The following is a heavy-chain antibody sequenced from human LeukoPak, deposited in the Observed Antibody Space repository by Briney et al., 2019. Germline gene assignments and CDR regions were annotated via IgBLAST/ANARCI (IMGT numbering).Heavy chain of an antibody. CDR2: IRYDGRNK. V-gene: IGHV3-30*02. Sequence: GGSLRLSCAASGFSFSSYAMHWVRQAPGKGLEWVAFIRYDGRNKYYADSVKSRFTISRDNSKNTLYLQMNSLRAEDTSVYYCAKDLGDSGPTPDSDYWGQGTLVTVSS. CDR1: GFSFSSYA. D-gene: IGHD1-26*01. CDR3: AKDLGDSGPTPDSDY. J-gene: IGHJ4*02.